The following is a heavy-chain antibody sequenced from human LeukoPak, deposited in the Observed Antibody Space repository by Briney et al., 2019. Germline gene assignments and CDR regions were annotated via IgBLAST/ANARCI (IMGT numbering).Heavy chain of an antibody. CDR1: GYIFTTYW. CDR3: ATGSKVVNPDY. Sequence: GESLKISCKASGYIFTTYWIGWVRQMPGKGLEWMGIIYPRDSDTRYSPSFQGQVTISADKSINTAYLHWNSLKASDTAMYYCATGSKVVNPDYWGQGTLVTVSS. D-gene: IGHD3-22*01. CDR2: IYPRDSDT. J-gene: IGHJ4*02. V-gene: IGHV5-51*01.